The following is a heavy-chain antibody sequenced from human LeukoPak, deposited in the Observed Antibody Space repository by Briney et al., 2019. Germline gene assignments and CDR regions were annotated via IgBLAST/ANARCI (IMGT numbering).Heavy chain of an antibody. CDR2: ISRSSSTI. CDR3: ARDLSGITGYTYGRGIDY. Sequence: GGSLRLSCAASGFTFSDYSMNWVRQAPGKGLEWVSYISRSSSTIYYAGSVKGRFTISRDNAKTSLYLQMNSLRAEDTAVYYCARDLSGITGYTYGRGIDYWGQGTLVTVSS. CDR1: GFTFSDYS. J-gene: IGHJ4*02. D-gene: IGHD5-18*01. V-gene: IGHV3-48*04.